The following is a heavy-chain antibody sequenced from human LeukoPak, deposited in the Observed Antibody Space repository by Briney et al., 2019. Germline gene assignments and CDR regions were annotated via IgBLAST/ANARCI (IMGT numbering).Heavy chain of an antibody. J-gene: IGHJ4*02. CDR1: GGSISSGGYY. Sequence: LSLTCTVSGGSISSGGYYWSWIRQAPGKGLEWVSYISSSGSHTNYADSVKGRFTTSRDNAKNSLYLQMNSLRAEDTAVYYCARVGSIVAAGTPDYWGQGTLVTVSS. D-gene: IGHD6-13*01. CDR3: ARVGSIVAAGTPDY. CDR2: ISSSGSHT. V-gene: IGHV3-11*06.